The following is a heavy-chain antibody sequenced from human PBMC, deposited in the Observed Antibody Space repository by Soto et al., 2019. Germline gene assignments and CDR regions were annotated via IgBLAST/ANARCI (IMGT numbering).Heavy chain of an antibody. CDR3: AKEYSSGFDY. D-gene: IGHD6-25*01. CDR1: GFTFSSYG. V-gene: IGHV3-30*18. J-gene: IGHJ4*02. CDR2: ISYDGSNK. Sequence: PGGSLRLSCAASGFTFSSYGMHWVRQAPGKGLEWVAVISYDGSNKYYADSVKGRFTISRDNSKNTLYLQMNSLRAEDTAVYYCAKEYSSGFDYWGQGTLVTVSS.